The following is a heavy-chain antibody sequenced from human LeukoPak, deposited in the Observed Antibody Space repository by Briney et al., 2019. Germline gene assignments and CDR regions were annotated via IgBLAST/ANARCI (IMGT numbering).Heavy chain of an antibody. D-gene: IGHD3-22*01. CDR1: RGSITSSIYY. V-gene: IGHV4-39*07. CDR3: AREGDFYYYDSSGLSNPFVY. J-gene: IGHJ4*02. CDR2: IYTSGST. Sequence: SETLSLTCTVSRGSITSSIYYWGWIRQPPGKGLEWIGRIYTSGSTNYNPSLKRRVPMSVDTSKNHFSLKLSSVTAADTAVYYCAREGDFYYYDSSGLSNPFVYWGQGTLVTVS.